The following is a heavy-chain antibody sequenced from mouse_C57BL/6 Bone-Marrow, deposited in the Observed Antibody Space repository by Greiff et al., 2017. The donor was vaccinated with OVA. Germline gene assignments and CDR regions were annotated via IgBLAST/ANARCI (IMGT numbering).Heavy chain of an antibody. CDR1: GYTFTRSW. CDR3: ASLYYDYDTGSLAY. V-gene: IGHV1-72*01. Sequence: QQSCKASGYTFTRSWMHWVKQRPGRGLEWIGRIDPNSGGTKYNEKFKSKATLTVDKPSSTAYMQLSSLTSEDSAVYYCASLYYDYDTGSLAYWGQGTLVTVSA. CDR2: IDPNSGGT. D-gene: IGHD2-4*01. J-gene: IGHJ3*01.